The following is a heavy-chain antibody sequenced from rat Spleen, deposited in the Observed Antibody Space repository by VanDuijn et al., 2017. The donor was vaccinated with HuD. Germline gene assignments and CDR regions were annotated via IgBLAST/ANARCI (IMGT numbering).Heavy chain of an antibody. D-gene: IGHD4-3*01. CDR1: EFTFSDYA. J-gene: IGHJ2*01. CDR3: TTEDSGYSGGYFDY. CDR2: IVYDGSRT. V-gene: IGHV5S10*01. Sequence: EVQLVESGGGLVQPGRSLKLSCAASEFTFSDYAMAWVRQAPKKGLEWVATIVYDGSRTYYRDSVKGRFTISRDNVKSTLFLQMDSLRSEDTASYYCTTEDSGYSGGYFDYWGQGVMVTVSS.